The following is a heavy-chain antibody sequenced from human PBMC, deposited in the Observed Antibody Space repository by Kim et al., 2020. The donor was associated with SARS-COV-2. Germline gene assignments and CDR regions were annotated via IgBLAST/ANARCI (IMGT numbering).Heavy chain of an antibody. D-gene: IGHD1-1*01. CDR1: GDSINSNTYY. CDR3: ASRRKFVGPPYNYYGVDV. J-gene: IGHJ6*02. CDR2: IYYSGNT. V-gene: IGHV4-39*01. Sequence: SETLSLTCTVSGDSINSNTYYWSWIRQYPGKGLEWIGTIYYSGNTYQNSALKSRVTMSVDTSKNQFSLRLSSVSAADTAVYYCASRRKFVGPPYNYYGVDVWGQGTTVTASS.